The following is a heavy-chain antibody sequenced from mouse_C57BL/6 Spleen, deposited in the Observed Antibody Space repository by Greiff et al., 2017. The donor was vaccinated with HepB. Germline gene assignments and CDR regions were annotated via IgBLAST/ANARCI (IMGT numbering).Heavy chain of an antibody. J-gene: IGHJ4*01. Sequence: EVQLQESEGGLVQPGSSMKLSCTASGFTFSDYYMAWVRQVPEKGLEWVANINYDGSSTYYLDSLKSRFIISRDNAKNILYLQMSSLKSEDTATYYCARADDVCAMDYWGQGTSVTVSS. V-gene: IGHV5-16*01. CDR3: ARADDVCAMDY. CDR1: GFTFSDYY. CDR2: INYDGSST.